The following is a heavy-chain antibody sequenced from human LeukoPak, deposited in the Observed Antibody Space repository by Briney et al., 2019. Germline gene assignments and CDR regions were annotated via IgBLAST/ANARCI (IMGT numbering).Heavy chain of an antibody. CDR2: IYYSGST. CDR1: GGSISSYY. CDR3: ARHLHCSSTSCYYPYCSGGSCYRGSENYFDY. J-gene: IGHJ4*02. V-gene: IGHV4-59*08. D-gene: IGHD2-15*01. Sequence: PSETLSLTCTVSGGSISSYYWSWIRQPPGKGLEWIGYIYYSGSTNYNPSLKSRVTISVDTSKNQFSLKLSSVTAADTAVYYCARHLHCSSTSCYYPYCSGGSCYRGSENYFDYWGQGTLVTVSS.